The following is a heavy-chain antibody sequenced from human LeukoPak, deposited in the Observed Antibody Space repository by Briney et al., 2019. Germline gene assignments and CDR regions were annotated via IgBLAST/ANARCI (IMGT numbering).Heavy chain of an antibody. CDR3: AKDTGELSSYFDY. CDR1: GFSVSSTY. J-gene: IGHJ4*02. CDR2: ISGSGGST. D-gene: IGHD3-16*02. V-gene: IGHV3-23*01. Sequence: GGSLRLSCVASGFSVSSTYMSWVRQAPGRGLEWVSAISGSGGSTYYVDSVKGRFTISRDNSKNTLYLQMNSLRAEDTAVYYCAKDTGELSSYFDYWGQGTLVTVSS.